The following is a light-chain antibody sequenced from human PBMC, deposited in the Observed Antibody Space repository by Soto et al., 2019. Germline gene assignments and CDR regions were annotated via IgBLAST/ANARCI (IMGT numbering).Light chain of an antibody. CDR2: DVN. CDR3: SSYTITNTRWV. J-gene: IGLJ3*02. CDR1: SSDIGGYNY. Sequence: QSALTQPASVSGSPGQSITISCTGASSDIGGYNYVSWYQQHPGKAPKLMIYDVNNRPSGVSNRFSGSKSGNTASLTISGLQAEDEADYYCSSYTITNTRWVFGGGTKLTVL. V-gene: IGLV2-14*01.